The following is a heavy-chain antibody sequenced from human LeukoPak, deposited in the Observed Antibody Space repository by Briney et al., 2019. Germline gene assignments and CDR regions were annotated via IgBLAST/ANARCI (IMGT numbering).Heavy chain of an antibody. CDR2: ITPNSGGT. V-gene: IGHV1-2*02. D-gene: IGHD3-3*01. Sequence: ASVKVSCKASGYTFTSYYMHWVRQAPGQGLEWMGWITPNSGGTNYAQKFQGRVTMTRDTSISTAYMDLSRLRSDDTAVYYCARTAQFGVVEDAFDIWGQGTMVTVSS. CDR3: ARTAQFGVVEDAFDI. CDR1: GYTFTSYY. J-gene: IGHJ3*02.